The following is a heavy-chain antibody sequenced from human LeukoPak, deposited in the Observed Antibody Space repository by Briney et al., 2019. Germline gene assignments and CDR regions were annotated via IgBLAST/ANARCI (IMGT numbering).Heavy chain of an antibody. Sequence: GGSLRLSCAASGFTFSNYWMSWVRQAPGKRLERVANIKQDVSEKYYVDSVTGRFTISRDNAKNSLYLQMNSLRAEDTAVYFCARWATSYDFWGQGTLVTVSS. CDR2: IKQDVSEK. CDR3: ARWATSYDF. V-gene: IGHV3-7*01. CDR1: GFTFSNYW. J-gene: IGHJ4*02. D-gene: IGHD3-10*01.